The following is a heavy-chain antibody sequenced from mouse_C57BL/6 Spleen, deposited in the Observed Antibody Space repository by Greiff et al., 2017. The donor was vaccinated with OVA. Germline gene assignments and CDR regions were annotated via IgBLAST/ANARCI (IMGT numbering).Heavy chain of an antibody. CDR1: GYTFTSYW. CDR2: IDPSDSYT. V-gene: IGHV1-50*01. Sequence: VQLQQPGAELVKPGASVKLSCKASGYTFTSYWMQWVKQRPGQGLEWIGEIDPSDSYTNYNQKFKGKATLTVDTSSSTAYMQLSSLTSEDAAVYYCALNWDGDYWGQGTTLTVSS. D-gene: IGHD4-1*01. J-gene: IGHJ2*01. CDR3: ALNWDGDY.